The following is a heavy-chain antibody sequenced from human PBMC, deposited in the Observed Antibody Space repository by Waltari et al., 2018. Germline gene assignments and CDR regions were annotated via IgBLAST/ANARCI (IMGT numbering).Heavy chain of an antibody. CDR3: ARDTIVDIVVIPAAIWGYYGMDV. J-gene: IGHJ6*02. D-gene: IGHD2-2*01. CDR1: GFTFSSYS. Sequence: EVQLVESGGGLVKPGGSLRLSCAASGFTFSSYSMNWVRQAPGQGLEWVSSISSSSSYIYYADSVKGRFTISRDNAKNSLYLQMNSLRAEDTAVYYCARDTIVDIVVIPAAIWGYYGMDVWGQGTTVTVSS. CDR2: ISSSSSYI. V-gene: IGHV3-21*01.